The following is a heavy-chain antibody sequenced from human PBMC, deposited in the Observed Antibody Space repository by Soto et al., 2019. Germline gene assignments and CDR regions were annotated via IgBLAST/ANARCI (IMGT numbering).Heavy chain of an antibody. J-gene: IGHJ4*02. V-gene: IGHV3-21*01. CDR3: ARDSIAARIWDY. Sequence: GGSLRLSCAASGFTFSSYSMNWVRQAPGKGLEWVSSISSCSSYIYYADSVKGRFTISRDNAKNSLYLQMNSLRAEDTAVYYCARDSIAARIWDYWGQGTLVTVSS. CDR1: GFTFSSYS. CDR2: ISSCSSYI. D-gene: IGHD6-6*01.